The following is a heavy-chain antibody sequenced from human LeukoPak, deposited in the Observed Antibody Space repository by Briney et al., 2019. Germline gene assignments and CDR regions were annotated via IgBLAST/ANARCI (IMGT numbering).Heavy chain of an antibody. CDR1: GGPISSYY. Sequence: SETLSLTCTVSGGPISSYYWSWIRQPPGKGLEWIGYIYYSGSTNYNPSLKSRVTISVDTPKNQFSLKLSSVTAADTAVYYCARDTRSGGFKYYYYGMDVWGQGTTVTVSS. CDR3: ARDTRSGGFKYYYYGMDV. CDR2: IYYSGST. V-gene: IGHV4-59*01. J-gene: IGHJ6*02. D-gene: IGHD3-16*01.